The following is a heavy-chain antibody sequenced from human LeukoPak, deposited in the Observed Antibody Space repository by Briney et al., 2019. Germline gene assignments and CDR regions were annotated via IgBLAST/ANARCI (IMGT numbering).Heavy chain of an antibody. D-gene: IGHD3-22*01. J-gene: IGHJ4*02. V-gene: IGHV4-59*11. CDR1: GDSTSSHY. Sequence: SETLSLTCTVSGDSTSSHYWSWIRQPPGKGLEWIGYVYYSGSTNYNPSLKSRVTISVDTSKNQFSLKLSSVTAADAAMYYCARLYYDSSGQYYFDYWGQGTLVTVSS. CDR3: ARLYYDSSGQYYFDY. CDR2: VYYSGST.